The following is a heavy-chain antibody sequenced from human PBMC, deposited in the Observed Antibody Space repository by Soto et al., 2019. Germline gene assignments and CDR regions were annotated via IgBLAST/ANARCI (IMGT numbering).Heavy chain of an antibody. D-gene: IGHD6-19*01. J-gene: IGHJ5*02. Sequence: EVQLVESGGGLIQPGGSLRLSCAASGFTVSSNYMSWVRQAPGKGLEWVSVIYSGGRTYYADSVKGRLTISRDNSKNTLYLQKNSLRAEDTGVYYCARGIAVACTSGLDWFDPWGQGTLVTPAS. V-gene: IGHV3-53*01. CDR3: ARGIAVACTSGLDWFDP. CDR1: GFTVSSNY. CDR2: IYSGGRT.